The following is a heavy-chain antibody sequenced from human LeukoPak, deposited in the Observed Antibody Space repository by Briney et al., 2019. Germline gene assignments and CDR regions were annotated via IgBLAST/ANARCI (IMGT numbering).Heavy chain of an antibody. Sequence: PGGSLRLSCVASGFTFGTYWMTWVRQPPGKGLKWVANIKPDGSDQYYVGSVEGRFSISRDNAKNSLYLQMDSLRAEDTAVYFCARAPYCDSTSCYAFDVWGQGTMVTVSS. V-gene: IGHV3-7*01. J-gene: IGHJ3*01. D-gene: IGHD2-2*01. CDR1: GFTFGTYW. CDR2: IKPDGSDQ. CDR3: ARAPYCDSTSCYAFDV.